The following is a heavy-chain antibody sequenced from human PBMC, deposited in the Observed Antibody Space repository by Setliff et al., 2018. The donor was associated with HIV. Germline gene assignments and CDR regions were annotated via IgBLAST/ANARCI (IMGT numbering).Heavy chain of an antibody. V-gene: IGHV3-7*03. CDR3: ARPLLRTNAVYGVVSNRFDP. CDR2: INDDGNKK. CDR1: GFVFSDFW. J-gene: IGHJ5*02. Sequence: PGGSLRLSCTASGFVFSDFWMSWARQAPGKGLEWVANINDDGNKKWYVGSARGRFTISRDNAKNSLYLQMNSLRAEDTAVYYCARPLLRTNAVYGVVSNRFDPWGQGTLVTVSS. D-gene: IGHD3-3*01.